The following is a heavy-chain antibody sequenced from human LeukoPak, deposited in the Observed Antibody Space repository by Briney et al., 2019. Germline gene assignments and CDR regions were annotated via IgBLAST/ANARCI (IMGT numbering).Heavy chain of an antibody. J-gene: IGHJ4*02. CDR3: ARGHGGYYYDSSGYYLFG. CDR1: GGSFSGYY. V-gene: IGHV4-34*01. CDR2: INHSGST. Sequence: PSETLSLTCAVYGGSFSGYYWSWIRQPPGKGLEWIGEINHSGSTNYNPSLKSRVTISVDTSKNQFSLKLSSVTAADTAVYYWARGHGGYYYDSSGYYLFGWGQGTLVTVSS. D-gene: IGHD3-22*01.